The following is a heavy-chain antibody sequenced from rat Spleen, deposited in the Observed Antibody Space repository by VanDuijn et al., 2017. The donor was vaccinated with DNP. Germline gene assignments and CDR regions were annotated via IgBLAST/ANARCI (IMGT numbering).Heavy chain of an antibody. CDR2: ISYSGTT. CDR3: AREEAYFGYNYLDY. J-gene: IGHJ2*01. Sequence: EVKLQESGTGIVTPSQSISITCSVTGYSITSNYWGWIRTFPGNKMEWIGHISYSGTTSYNPSLKSRISITRDTSKNQLFLQLHSVTTEDTATYYCAREEAYFGYNYLDYWGQGVMVTVSS. CDR1: GYSITSNY. V-gene: IGHV3-1*01. D-gene: IGHD1-9*01.